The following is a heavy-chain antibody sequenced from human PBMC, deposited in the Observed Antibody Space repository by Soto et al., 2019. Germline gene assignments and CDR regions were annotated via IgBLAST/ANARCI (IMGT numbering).Heavy chain of an antibody. D-gene: IGHD6-19*01. Sequence: SQPLSLTCAISGDSVSSKSAGWNWIRQPPSRGLEWLGRTYYRSKWYSEYAVSVKGRITINPDTSKNQFSLQLNSVTPEDTALYYCARAGQWLFDYWGQGTLVTVSS. V-gene: IGHV6-1*01. CDR2: TYYRSKWYS. J-gene: IGHJ4*02. CDR3: ARAGQWLFDY. CDR1: GDSVSSKSAG.